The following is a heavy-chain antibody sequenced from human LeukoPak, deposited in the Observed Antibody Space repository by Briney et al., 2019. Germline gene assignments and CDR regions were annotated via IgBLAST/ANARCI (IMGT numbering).Heavy chain of an antibody. J-gene: IGHJ4*02. D-gene: IGHD5-18*01. V-gene: IGHV3-30*02. Sequence: GGSLRLSCAASGFTFSSYGMHWVRQAPGKGLEWVAFIRYDGSIKYYADSVKGRFTISRDNSKNTLYLQMNSLRAEDTAVYYCARDLSGVTGYTYGRGIDYWGQGTLVTVSS. CDR1: GFTFSSYG. CDR2: IRYDGSIK. CDR3: ARDLSGVTGYTYGRGIDY.